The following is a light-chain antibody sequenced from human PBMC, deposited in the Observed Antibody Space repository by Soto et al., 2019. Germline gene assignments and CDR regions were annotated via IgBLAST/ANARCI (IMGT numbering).Light chain of an antibody. J-gene: IGKJ1*01. CDR2: GAS. V-gene: IGKV3-20*01. Sequence: EIVFTQSPGTLSLSPGERSTLSCRASQSVSSSYLAWYQQKPGQAPRLLIYGASSRATGIPDRFSGSGAGTDFTLTISRLEPEDVVVDYCQQYGSSSKTFGQGTKVDIK. CDR3: QQYGSSSKT. CDR1: QSVSSSY.